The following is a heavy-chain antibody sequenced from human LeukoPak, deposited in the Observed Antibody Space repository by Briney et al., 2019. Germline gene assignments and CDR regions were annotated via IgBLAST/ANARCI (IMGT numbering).Heavy chain of an antibody. V-gene: IGHV4-4*07. J-gene: IGHJ5*02. Sequence: SETLSLTCTVSGGSISSYYWSWIRQPAGKGLEWIGRIYTSGSTNYNPSLKSRVTMSVDTSKNQLSLNLNSVTAADTAVYYCAKDEVLSDFWSGYYARGFDPWGQGTLVTVS. CDR1: GGSISSYY. CDR3: AKDEVLSDFWSGYYARGFDP. CDR2: IYTSGST. D-gene: IGHD3-3*01.